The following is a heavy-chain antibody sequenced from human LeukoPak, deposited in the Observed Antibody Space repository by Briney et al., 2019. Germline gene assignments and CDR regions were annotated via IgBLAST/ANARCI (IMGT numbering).Heavy chain of an antibody. CDR1: GGSFSGYY. D-gene: IGHD5-18*01. CDR3: ARDIQLAFGYYYGMDV. J-gene: IGHJ6*02. CDR2: INHSGST. V-gene: IGHV4-34*01. Sequence: SETLSLTCAVYGGSFSGYYWSWIRQPPGKGLEWIGEINHSGSTNYNPSLKSRVTISVDTSKNQFSLKLSSVTAADTAVYYCARDIQLAFGYYYGMDVWGQGTTVTVSS.